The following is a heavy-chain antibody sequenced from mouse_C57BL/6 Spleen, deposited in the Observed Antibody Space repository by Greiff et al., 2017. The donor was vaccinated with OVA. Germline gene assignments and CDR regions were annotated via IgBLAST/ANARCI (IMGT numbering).Heavy chain of an antibody. CDR3: ARSPPNYYGSSYGWFAY. J-gene: IGHJ3*01. V-gene: IGHV1-26*01. D-gene: IGHD1-1*01. CDR1: GYTFTDYY. CDR2: INPNNGGT. Sequence: EVQLQQSGPELVKPGASVKISCKASGYTFTDYYMNWVKQSHGKSLEWIGDINPNNGGTSYNQKFKGKATLTVDKSSSTAYMELRSLTSEDSAVYYCARSPPNYYGSSYGWFAYWGQGTLVTVSA.